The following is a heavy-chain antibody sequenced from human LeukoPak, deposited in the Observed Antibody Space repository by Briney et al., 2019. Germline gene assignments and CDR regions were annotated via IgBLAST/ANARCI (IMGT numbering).Heavy chain of an antibody. D-gene: IGHD2-15*01. V-gene: IGHV4-61*02. Sequence: SETLSLTCTVSGGSISSGSYYWSWIRQPAGKGLEWIGRIYTSGSTNYNPSLKSRVTISVDTSKNQFSLKLSSVTAADTAVYYCARQGGSYWDWFDPWGQGTLVTVSS. CDR1: GGSISSGSYY. J-gene: IGHJ5*02. CDR2: IYTSGST. CDR3: ARQGGSYWDWFDP.